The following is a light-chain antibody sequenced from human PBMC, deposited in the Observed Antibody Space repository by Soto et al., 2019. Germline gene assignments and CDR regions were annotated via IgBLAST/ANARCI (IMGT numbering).Light chain of an antibody. CDR3: CSYASSSSYV. CDR2: EVT. Sequence: QSVLTQSPSASGSPGQSVTISCIGTSSDVGGYNYVSWYQHHPGKAPKLIIYEVTKRPSGVPDRFSGSKSGNTAYLTISGLQAEDEADYYCCSYASSSSYVFVTGTKVTVL. CDR1: SSDVGGYNY. J-gene: IGLJ1*01. V-gene: IGLV2-8*01.